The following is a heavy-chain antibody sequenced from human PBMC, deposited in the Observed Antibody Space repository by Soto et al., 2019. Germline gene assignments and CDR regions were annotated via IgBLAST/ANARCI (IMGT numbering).Heavy chain of an antibody. CDR3: ARKSASLIDY. Sequence: QVQLVESGGGVVQPGRSLRLSCATSGFPFRSYDMHWVRQAPGKGLEWVAVIWLDGSNKYYADSVRGRFTISRDNSNHTVYLEMNSLRAEDSAVYYCARKSASLIDYWGQGILVTVST. CDR1: GFPFRSYD. V-gene: IGHV3-33*01. J-gene: IGHJ4*02. D-gene: IGHD2-15*01. CDR2: IWLDGSNK.